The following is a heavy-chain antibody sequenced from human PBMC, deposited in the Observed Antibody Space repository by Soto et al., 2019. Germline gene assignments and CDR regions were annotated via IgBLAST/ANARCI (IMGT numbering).Heavy chain of an antibody. D-gene: IGHD3-3*01. CDR2: IYYSGST. CDR1: GGSISSSSYY. Sequence: SETLSLTCTVSGGSISSSSYYWGWIRQPPGKGLKWIGSIYYSGSTYYNPSLKSRVTISVDTSKNQFSLKLSSVTAADTAVYYCARQDYDFWCYYYGMDVWGQGTTVTVSS. J-gene: IGHJ6*02. CDR3: ARQDYDFWCYYYGMDV. V-gene: IGHV4-39*01.